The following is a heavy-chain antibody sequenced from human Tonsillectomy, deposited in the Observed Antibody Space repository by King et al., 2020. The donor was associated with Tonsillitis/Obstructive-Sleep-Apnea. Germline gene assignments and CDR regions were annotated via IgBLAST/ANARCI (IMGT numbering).Heavy chain of an antibody. CDR1: GFTFSNYW. D-gene: IGHD1-26*01. CDR3: ARDLGASI. J-gene: IGHJ3*02. Sequence: VQLVESGGGLVQPGGSLRLSCAASGFTFSNYWMNWVRQAPGKGLEWVANIKQDGSEKYYVDSVKGRFTISRDNAKNSLYLQMNSLRAEDTAVYYCARDLGASIWGPGTMVTVSS. V-gene: IGHV3-7*03. CDR2: IKQDGSEK.